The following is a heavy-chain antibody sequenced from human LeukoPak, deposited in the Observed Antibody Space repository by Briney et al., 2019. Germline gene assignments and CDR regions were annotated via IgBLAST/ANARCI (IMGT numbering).Heavy chain of an antibody. Sequence: ASVKVSCKASGYTFTGYYMHWVRQAPGQGLEGMGWINPNSGGTNYAQKFQGRVTMTRDTSISTAYMELSRLRSDDTAVYYCARDIVMVTYWFDPWGQGNPGHRLL. J-gene: IGHJ5*02. CDR2: INPNSGGT. V-gene: IGHV1-2*02. CDR3: ARDIVMVTYWFDP. D-gene: IGHD5-18*01. CDR1: GYTFTGYY.